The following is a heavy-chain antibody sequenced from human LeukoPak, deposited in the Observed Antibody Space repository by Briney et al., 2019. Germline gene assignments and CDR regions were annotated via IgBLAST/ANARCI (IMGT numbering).Heavy chain of an antibody. V-gene: IGHV3-21*01. CDR2: ISGSSTDI. CDR3: ARRGYHDSSGYDY. D-gene: IGHD3-22*01. Sequence: PGGSLRLSCAASGFTFSNYAMNWVRQAPGKGLEWVSSISGSSTDIYYADSVRGRFTISRDNAKNSLYLQINSLRAEDTAIYYCARRGYHDSSGYDYWGQGTLVTVSS. CDR1: GFTFSNYA. J-gene: IGHJ4*02.